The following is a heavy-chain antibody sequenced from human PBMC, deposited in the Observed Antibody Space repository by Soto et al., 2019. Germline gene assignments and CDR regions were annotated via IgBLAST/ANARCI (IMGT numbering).Heavy chain of an antibody. CDR3: AKDQKGGNYYYYGMDV. D-gene: IGHD1-1*01. J-gene: IGHJ6*02. CDR1: GFTFSSYA. CDR2: ISGSGGNT. Sequence: EVQLLESGGGLVQPGGSLRLSCAASGFTFSSYAMTWVRQAPGKGLEWVSTISGSGGNTYFADSVKGRFTISRVNSKNTLHLQMSSLRAEDTAIYYCAKDQKGGNYYYYGMDVWGQGTTVTVSS. V-gene: IGHV3-23*01.